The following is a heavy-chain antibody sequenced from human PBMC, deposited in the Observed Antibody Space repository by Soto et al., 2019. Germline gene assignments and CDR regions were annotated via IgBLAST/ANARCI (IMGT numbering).Heavy chain of an antibody. CDR1: GFTFSSYA. J-gene: IGHJ4*02. CDR3: ARSLGYCSGGSCYWALMKIDY. V-gene: IGHV3-30-3*01. CDR2: ISYDGSNK. D-gene: IGHD2-15*01. Sequence: VQLVESGGGVVQPGRSLRLSCAASGFTFSSYAMHWVRQAPGKGLEWVAVISYDGSNKYYADSVKGRFTISRDNSKNTLYLQMNSLRAEDTAVYYCARSLGYCSGGSCYWALMKIDYWGQGTLVTVSS.